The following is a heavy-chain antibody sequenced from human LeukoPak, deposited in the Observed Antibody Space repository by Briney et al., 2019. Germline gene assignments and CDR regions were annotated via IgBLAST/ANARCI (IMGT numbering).Heavy chain of an antibody. D-gene: IGHD2-15*01. CDR3: ARPTDYCSGGSCYSTQGMGDAFDI. V-gene: IGHV4-39*01. Sequence: PSETLSLTCTVSGGSISSSSYYWGRIRQPPGKGLEWIGSIYYSGSTYYNPSLKSRVTISVDTSKNQFSLKLSSVTAADTAVYYCARPTDYCSGGSCYSTQGMGDAFDIWGQGTMVTVSS. CDR2: IYYSGST. CDR1: GGSISSSSYY. J-gene: IGHJ3*02.